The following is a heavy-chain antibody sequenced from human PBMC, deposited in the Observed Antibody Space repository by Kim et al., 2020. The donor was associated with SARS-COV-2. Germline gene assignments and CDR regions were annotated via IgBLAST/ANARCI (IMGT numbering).Heavy chain of an antibody. V-gene: IGHV4-34*01. CDR2: T. Sequence: TDYNPSLKSRVTISVDTSKNQFSLKLSSVTAADTAVYYCARDHYYYGMDVWGQGTTVTVSS. CDR3: ARDHYYYGMDV. J-gene: IGHJ6*02.